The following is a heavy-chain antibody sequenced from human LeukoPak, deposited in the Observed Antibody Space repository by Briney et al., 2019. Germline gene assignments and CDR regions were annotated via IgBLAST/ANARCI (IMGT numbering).Heavy chain of an antibody. CDR3: ARLWFGELPRDY. CDR2: IRYDGRNK. Sequence: GGSLRLSCAASGFIFSSYGMHWVRQAPGKGLEWVAFIRYDGRNKYYADSVKGRFTISRDNSKNTLYLQMNSLRAEDTAVYYCARLWFGELPRDYWGQGTLVTVSS. D-gene: IGHD3-10*01. V-gene: IGHV3-30*02. CDR1: GFIFSSYG. J-gene: IGHJ4*02.